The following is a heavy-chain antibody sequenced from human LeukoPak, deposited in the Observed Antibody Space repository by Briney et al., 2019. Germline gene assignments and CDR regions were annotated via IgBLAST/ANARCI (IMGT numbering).Heavy chain of an antibody. V-gene: IGHV4-30-2*01. J-gene: IGHJ4*02. CDR1: GGSISSGGYS. CDR2: IYHSGST. CDR3: ARAENDSSGYYYDY. D-gene: IGHD3-22*01. Sequence: SETLSLTCAVSGGSISSGGYSWSWIRQPPGKGLEWIGYIYHSGSTYYNPSLKSRVTISVDRSKNQFSLKLSSVTAADTAVYYCARAENDSSGYYYDYWGQGTLATVSS.